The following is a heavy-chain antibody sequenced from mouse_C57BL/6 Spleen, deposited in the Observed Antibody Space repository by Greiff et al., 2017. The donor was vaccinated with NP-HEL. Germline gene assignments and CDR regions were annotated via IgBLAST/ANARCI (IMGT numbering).Heavy chain of an antibody. D-gene: IGHD4-1*02. CDR1: GFTFSDYY. CDR2: INYDGSST. Sequence: EVHLVESEGGLVQPGSSMKLSCTASGFTFSDYYMAWVRQVPEKGLEWVANINYDGSSTYYLDSLKSRFIISRDNAKNILYLQMSSLKSEDTATYYCAREVNWDDAMDYWGQGTSVTVSS. J-gene: IGHJ4*01. CDR3: AREVNWDDAMDY. V-gene: IGHV5-16*01.